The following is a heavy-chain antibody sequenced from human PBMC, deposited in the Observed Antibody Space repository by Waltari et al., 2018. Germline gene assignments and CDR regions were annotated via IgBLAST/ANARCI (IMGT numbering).Heavy chain of an antibody. Sequence: QVQLQESGPGLGKPSQPLSLTCTVSGGSISRGDYYWSWIRQPPGKCLEWIGYIYYSGSTYYNPSLKSRVTISVDTSKNQFSLKLSSVTAADPAVYYCARDRDGGNYFDYWGQGTLVTVSS. CDR3: ARDRDGGNYFDY. V-gene: IGHV4-30-4*08. D-gene: IGHD2-15*01. CDR2: IYYSGST. J-gene: IGHJ4*02. CDR1: GGSISRGDYY.